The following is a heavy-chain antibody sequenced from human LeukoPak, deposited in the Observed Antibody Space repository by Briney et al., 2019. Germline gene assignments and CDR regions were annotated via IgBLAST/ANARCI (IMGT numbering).Heavy chain of an antibody. CDR2: IYYSGST. V-gene: IGHV4-59*12. CDR1: GGSISSYY. J-gene: IGHJ4*02. D-gene: IGHD6-6*01. Sequence: SETLSLTCTVSGGSISSYYWSWIRQPPGKGLEWIGYIYYSGSTNYNPSLKSRVTISVDTSKNQFSLKLSSVTAADTAVYYCARRRPRAGFDYWGQGTLVTVSS. CDR3: ARRRPRAGFDY.